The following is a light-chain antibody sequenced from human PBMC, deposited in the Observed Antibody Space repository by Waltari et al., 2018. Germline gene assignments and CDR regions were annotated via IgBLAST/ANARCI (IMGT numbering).Light chain of an antibody. CDR3: MQTLQTPKT. Sequence: EIVMTQSPLSLPVTPGEPASISCRSSQSLLYSNGNNYLDWYLQKPGQSPQLLIYLGSNRASGVPERISCSGSGTDFTMKISRVEAEDVGIYYCMQTLQTPKTFGQGTKVEIK. V-gene: IGKV2-28*01. CDR2: LGS. CDR1: QSLLYSNGNNY. J-gene: IGKJ1*01.